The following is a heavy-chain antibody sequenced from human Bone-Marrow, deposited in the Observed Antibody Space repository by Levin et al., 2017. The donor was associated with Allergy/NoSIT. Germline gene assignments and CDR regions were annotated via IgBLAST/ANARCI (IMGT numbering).Heavy chain of an antibody. J-gene: IGHJ5*02. D-gene: IGHD6-6*01. CDR2: IYYSGSS. V-gene: IGHV4-31*03. CDR1: GGSISSGGYY. Sequence: SQTLSLTCTVSGGSISSGGYYWSWIRQHPGKGLEWIGDIYYSGSSYYNPSLKSRITISVDTSKNQFSLKLNYVTAADTAVYYCTRATKYSNWGWVDPWGQGTLVTDSS. CDR3: TRATKYSNWGWVDP.